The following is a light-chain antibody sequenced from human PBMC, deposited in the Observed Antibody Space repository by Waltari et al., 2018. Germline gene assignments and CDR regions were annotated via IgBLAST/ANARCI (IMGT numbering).Light chain of an antibody. CDR3: QQYNSYPLT. Sequence: SASVGDRVTITCRASQSISSWLAWYQQKSGKAPKLMIYKASSLESGVPSRFSGSGSGTEFTTAIRSLRPEGLATYYCQQYNSYPLTFGGGTKVEIK. CDR1: QSISSW. CDR2: KAS. V-gene: IGKV1-5*03. J-gene: IGKJ4*01.